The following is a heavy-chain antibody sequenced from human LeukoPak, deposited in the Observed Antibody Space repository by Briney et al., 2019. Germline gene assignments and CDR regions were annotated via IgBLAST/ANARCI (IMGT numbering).Heavy chain of an antibody. D-gene: IGHD2-21*01. Sequence: TGGSLRLSCVASDFTFSSYTMIWVRQAPGKALEWVSVIGTRGDGIHYADSVKGRFTISRDDSKNTLYLQMNSLRAEDTAVYYCITPLPYSAQGGQGTLVTVSS. CDR1: DFTFSSYT. V-gene: IGHV3-23*01. J-gene: IGHJ4*02. CDR3: ITPLPYSAQ. CDR2: IGTRGDGI.